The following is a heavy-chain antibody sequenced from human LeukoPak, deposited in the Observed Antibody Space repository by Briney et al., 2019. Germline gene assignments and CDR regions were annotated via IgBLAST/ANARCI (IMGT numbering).Heavy chain of an antibody. CDR3: ARDREMATGGFDI. J-gene: IGHJ3*02. V-gene: IGHV1-69*04. Sequence: ASVKVSCKTSGDTFRSHSISWVRQAPGQGLGWMGRIVPIFDVKNYAQNFQGRVRITADKSTSTVYMELSSLRSEDTAVFYCARDREMATGGFDIWGQGTMVTVYS. D-gene: IGHD5-24*01. CDR2: IVPIFDVK. CDR1: GDTFRSHS.